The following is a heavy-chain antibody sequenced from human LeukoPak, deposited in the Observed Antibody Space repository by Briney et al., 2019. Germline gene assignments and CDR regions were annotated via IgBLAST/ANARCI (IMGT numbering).Heavy chain of an antibody. Sequence: GGSLRLSCAASGFTFSSYAMSWVRQAPGKGLEWVSAISGSGGNTYYADSVKGRLTISRDNSKNTLYLQMNSLRAEDTAVYYCAKEKDYYDTTGYANDYWGQGTLVTVSS. CDR1: GFTFSSYA. V-gene: IGHV3-23*01. CDR2: ISGSGGNT. CDR3: AKEKDYYDTTGYANDY. D-gene: IGHD3-22*01. J-gene: IGHJ4*02.